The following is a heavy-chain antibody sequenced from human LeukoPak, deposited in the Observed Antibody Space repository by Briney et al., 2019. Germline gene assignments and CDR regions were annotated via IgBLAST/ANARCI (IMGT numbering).Heavy chain of an antibody. V-gene: IGHV1-2*02. Sequence: ASVKVSCKASGYTFTGYYMHWVRQAPGQGLEWMGWINPNSGGTNYAQKFQGRVTMTRDTSISTAYMELSRLRSDDTAVYYCARGYVLRYFDWFSSGTHPYYYYMDVRGKGTTVTISS. CDR2: INPNSGGT. CDR3: ARGYVLRYFDWFSSGTHPYYYYMDV. CDR1: GYTFTGYY. D-gene: IGHD3-9*01. J-gene: IGHJ6*03.